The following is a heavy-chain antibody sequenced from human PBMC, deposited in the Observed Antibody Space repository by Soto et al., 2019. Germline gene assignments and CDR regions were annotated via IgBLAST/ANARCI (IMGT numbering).Heavy chain of an antibody. Sequence: PSETLSLTCTVSGGSISSGGYYWSWIRQHPGKGLEWIGYIYDSGNTYYNPSLKSRVTISVDTSKNQFSLKLSSVTAADTAVYYCAREEGGGYDHRWFDPWGQGTLVTVSS. J-gene: IGHJ5*02. D-gene: IGHD5-12*01. CDR1: GGSISSGGYY. CDR3: AREEGGGYDHRWFDP. V-gene: IGHV4-31*03. CDR2: IYDSGNT.